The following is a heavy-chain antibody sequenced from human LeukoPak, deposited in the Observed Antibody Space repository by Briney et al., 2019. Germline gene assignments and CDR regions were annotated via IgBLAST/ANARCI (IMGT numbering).Heavy chain of an antibody. Sequence: GSLRLSCAASGFTFSSYATSWVRQAPGKGLEWIGEINHSGSTNYNPSLKSRVTISVDTSKNQFSLKLSSVTAADTAVYYCARGLKGITMMPWLDPWGQGTLVTVSS. D-gene: IGHD3-22*01. CDR2: INHSGST. J-gene: IGHJ5*02. V-gene: IGHV4-34*01. CDR3: ARGLKGITMMPWLDP. CDR1: GFTFSSYA.